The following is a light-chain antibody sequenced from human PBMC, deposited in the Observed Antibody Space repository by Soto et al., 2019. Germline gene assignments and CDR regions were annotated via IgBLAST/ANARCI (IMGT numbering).Light chain of an antibody. CDR2: AAS. CDR3: QQSYSTPQT. V-gene: IGKV1-39*01. J-gene: IGKJ1*01. Sequence: IQMTKSTSSLSAPAGDIVTTTCRASQSISSYLNWYQQKPGKAPKLLIYAASSLQSGVPSRFSGSGSGTDFTLTISSLQPEDFATYYCQQSYSTPQTSGQGTKV. CDR1: QSISSY.